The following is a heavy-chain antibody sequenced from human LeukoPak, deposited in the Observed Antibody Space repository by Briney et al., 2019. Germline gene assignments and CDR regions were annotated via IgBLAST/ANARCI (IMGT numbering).Heavy chain of an antibody. D-gene: IGHD4-17*01. V-gene: IGHV1-18*01. CDR2: ISAYNGNT. CDR1: GYIFIRDG. Sequence: ASVKVSCKASGYIFIRDGINWMRQAPGQGLEWMGWISAYNGNTNYAQKLQGRVTMTTDTSTSTAYMELRSLRSDDTAVYYCARDSTDGVVFDYWGQGTLVTVSS. J-gene: IGHJ4*02. CDR3: ARDSTDGVVFDY.